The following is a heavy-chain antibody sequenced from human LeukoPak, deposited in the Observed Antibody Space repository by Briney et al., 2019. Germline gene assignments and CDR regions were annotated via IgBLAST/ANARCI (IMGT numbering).Heavy chain of an antibody. CDR1: GGSISSYY. J-gene: IGHJ3*02. CDR3: ARGITCSSISCRYWGAFDI. Sequence: SETLSLTCTVSGGSISSYYWSWIRQPPGKGLEWIGYIYYSGSTNYNPSLKSLVTISVDTSKNQLSLQLNSVTPEDTAVYYCARGITCSSISCRYWGAFDIWGQGTMVTVSS. CDR2: IYYSGST. D-gene: IGHD2-2*01. V-gene: IGHV4-59*12.